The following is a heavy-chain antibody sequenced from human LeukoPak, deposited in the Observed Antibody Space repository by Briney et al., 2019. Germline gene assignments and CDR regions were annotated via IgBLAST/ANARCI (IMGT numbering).Heavy chain of an antibody. CDR2: IYHSGST. D-gene: IGHD6-13*01. V-gene: IGHV4-4*02. CDR1: GGSISSSNW. Sequence: SGTLSLTCAVSGGSISSSNWWSWVRQPPGKGLEWIGEIYHSGSTNYNPSLKSRVTISVDKSKNQFSLKLSSVTAADTAVYYCAREQQQLVRIDAFDIWGQGTMVTVSS. J-gene: IGHJ3*02. CDR3: AREQQQLVRIDAFDI.